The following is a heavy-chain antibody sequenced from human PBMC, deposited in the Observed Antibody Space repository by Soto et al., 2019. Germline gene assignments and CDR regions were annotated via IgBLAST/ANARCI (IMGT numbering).Heavy chain of an antibody. CDR1: VSSGNYY. CDR2: IYYSGST. D-gene: IGHD3-22*01. CDR3: ARGYYDSSGYQNWFDP. J-gene: IGHJ5*02. V-gene: IGHV4-61*01. Sequence: SETLSLTCTVSVSSGNYYWSWIRQPPGKGLEWIGYIYYSGSTNYNPSLRSRVTISVDTSKSQFSLKLSSVTAADTAVYYCARGYYDSSGYQNWFDPWGQGTQVTVSS.